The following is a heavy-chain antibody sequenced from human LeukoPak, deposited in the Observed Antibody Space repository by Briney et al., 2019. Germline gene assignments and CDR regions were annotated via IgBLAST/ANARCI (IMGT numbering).Heavy chain of an antibody. D-gene: IGHD2-15*01. CDR1: GFTFDDYA. CDR2: ISWNSGNL. CDR3: AKDAAYCSGGSCYEDYYYMDV. V-gene: IGHV3-9*03. Sequence: SGGSLRLSCAASGFTFDDYAMHWVRQAPGKGLEWVSGISWNSGNLGYADSVKGRFTISRDNAKNSLYLQINSLRAEDMALYYCAKDAAYCSGGSCYEDYYYMDVWGKGTTVTVSS. J-gene: IGHJ6*03.